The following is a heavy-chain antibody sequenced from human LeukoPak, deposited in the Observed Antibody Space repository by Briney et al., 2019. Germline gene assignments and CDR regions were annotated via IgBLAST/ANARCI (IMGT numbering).Heavy chain of an antibody. Sequence: PGRSLRLSCAASGFTFSSYAMHWVRQAPGKGLEWVAVISYDGSNKYYADSVKGRFTISRDNSKNTLYLQMNSLRAEDTAVYYCAKPRGDYYFDYWGQGTLVTVSS. D-gene: IGHD3-3*01. CDR3: AKPRGDYYFDY. CDR2: ISYDGSNK. CDR1: GFTFSSYA. J-gene: IGHJ4*02. V-gene: IGHV3-30-3*02.